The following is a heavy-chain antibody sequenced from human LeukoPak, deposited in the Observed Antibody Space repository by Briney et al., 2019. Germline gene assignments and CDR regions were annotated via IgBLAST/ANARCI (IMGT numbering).Heavy chain of an antibody. V-gene: IGHV4-38-2*01. CDR3: ARSHGGSSGWYDYYYYMDV. D-gene: IGHD6-19*01. CDR2: IYHSGST. J-gene: IGHJ6*03. CDR1: GYSISSGYY. Sequence: KPSETLSLTCAVSGYSISSGYYWGWIRPPPGKGLEWIGSIYHSGSTYYNPSLKSRVTISVDTSKNQFSPKLSSVTAADTAVYYCARSHGGSSGWYDYYYYMDVWGKGTTVTVSS.